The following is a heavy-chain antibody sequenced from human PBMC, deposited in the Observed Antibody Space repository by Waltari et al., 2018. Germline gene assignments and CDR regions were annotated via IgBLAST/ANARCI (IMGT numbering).Heavy chain of an antibody. D-gene: IGHD5-18*01. CDR2: IYSAGST. CDR3: ARARDEDTAMVYFDH. V-gene: IGHV3-66*02. J-gene: IGHJ4*02. CDR1: GFTVSSNH. Sequence: EVQLVESGGGLVHPGGSLRLSCAASGFTVSSNHMSWVRQAPGKGLGWVVLIYSAGSTYYADSVRGRFSISRDNSKNTLHLQMNSLRAEDTAMYYCARARDEDTAMVYFDHWGQGTLISVSS.